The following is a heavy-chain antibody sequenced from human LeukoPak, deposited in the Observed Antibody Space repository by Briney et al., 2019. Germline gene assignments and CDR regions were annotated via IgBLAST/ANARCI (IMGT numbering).Heavy chain of an antibody. J-gene: IGHJ5*02. Sequence: SETLSLTCTVSGGSISSYYWSWIRQPPGKGLEWIGYIYTSGSTNYNPSLKSRVTISVDTSKNQFSLKLSSVTAAGTAVYYCARQRSYYYGSGSYSYWFDPWGQGTLVTVSS. CDR3: ARQRSYYYGSGSYSYWFDP. CDR2: IYTSGST. D-gene: IGHD3-10*01. CDR1: GGSISSYY. V-gene: IGHV4-4*09.